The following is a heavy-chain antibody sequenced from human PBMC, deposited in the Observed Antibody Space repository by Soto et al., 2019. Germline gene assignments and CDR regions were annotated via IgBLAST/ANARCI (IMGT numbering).Heavy chain of an antibody. CDR1: GGSFSGYY. Sequence: QVQLQQWGAGLLKPSETLSLTCAVYGGSFSGYYWSWIRQPPGKGLEWIGEINHSGSTNYNPSLKSLVTISVDTSKNQFSLKLRSVTAADTAVYYCATGRPGLWSGYYPRYFDYWGQGTLVTVSS. V-gene: IGHV4-34*01. CDR2: INHSGST. J-gene: IGHJ4*02. CDR3: ATGRPGLWSGYYPRYFDY. D-gene: IGHD3-3*01.